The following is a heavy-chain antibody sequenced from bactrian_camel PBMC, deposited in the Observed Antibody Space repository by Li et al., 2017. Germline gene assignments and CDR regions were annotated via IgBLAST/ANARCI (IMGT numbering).Heavy chain of an antibody. J-gene: IGHJ4*01. D-gene: IGHD6*01. CDR2: IASDGKT. Sequence: VQLVESGGGLVHPGGSLRLSCAASGFTFSTSTMTWVRQAPGKGLEWVSFIASDGKTFYADSVKGRFTGSRDNAKNMVYLQLNSLKPEDTAVYYCAADLWGSTCREQDQGTQVTVS. CDR1: GFTFSTST. V-gene: IGHV3S10*01.